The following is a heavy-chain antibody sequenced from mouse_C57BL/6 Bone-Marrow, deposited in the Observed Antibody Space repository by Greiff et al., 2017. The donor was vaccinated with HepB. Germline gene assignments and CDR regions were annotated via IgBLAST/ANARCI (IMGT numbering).Heavy chain of an antibody. V-gene: IGHV1-15*01. J-gene: IGHJ4*01. D-gene: IGHD3-1*01. CDR3: TGAGAYYYAMDY. CDR1: GYTFTDYE. Sequence: VQLQQSGAELVRPGASVTLSCKASGYTFTDYEMHWVKQTPVHGLEWIGAIDPETGGTAYNQKFKGKAILTADKSSSTAYMELSSLTNEDSAVYYCTGAGAYYYAMDYWGQGTSVTVSS. CDR2: IDPETGGT.